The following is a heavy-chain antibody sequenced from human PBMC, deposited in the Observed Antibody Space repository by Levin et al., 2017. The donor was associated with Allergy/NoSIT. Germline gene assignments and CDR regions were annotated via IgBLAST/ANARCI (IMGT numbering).Heavy chain of an antibody. V-gene: IGHV3-21*01. CDR1: GFTFSSYS. CDR3: ARDYYGAAFDI. CDR2: ISSSSSYI. J-gene: IGHJ3*02. D-gene: IGHD1-26*01. Sequence: GESLKISCAASGFTFSSYSMNWVRQAPGKGLEWVSSISSSSSYIYYADSVKGRFTISRDNAKNSLYLQMNSLRAEDTAVYYCARDYYGAAFDIWGQGTMVTVSS.